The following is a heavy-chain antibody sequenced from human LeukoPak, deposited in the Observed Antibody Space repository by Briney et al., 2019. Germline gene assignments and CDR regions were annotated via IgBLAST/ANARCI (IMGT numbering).Heavy chain of an antibody. V-gene: IGHV1-2*02. CDR1: GYTFTGYY. Sequence: ASVKVSCKASGYTFTGYYMHWVRQAPGQGLEWMGWINPNSGGTNYAPKFQGRVTMTRDTSISTAYMELSRLRSDDTAVYYCARGGDSSSYYYFPQDDWGQGTLVTVSS. J-gene: IGHJ4*02. D-gene: IGHD3-22*01. CDR2: INPNSGGT. CDR3: ARGGDSSSYYYFPQDD.